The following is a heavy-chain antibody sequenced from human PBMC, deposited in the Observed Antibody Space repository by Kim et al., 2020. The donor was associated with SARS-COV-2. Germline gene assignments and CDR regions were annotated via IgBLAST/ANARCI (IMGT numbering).Heavy chain of an antibody. V-gene: IGHV4-39*01. CDR1: GGSIRSGTNT. J-gene: IGHJ5*02. CDR3: GRLPTGHPSWFDH. D-gene: IGHD1-1*01. CDR2: FHYTGNT. Sequence: SETLSLTCTVSGGSIRSGTNTWGWIRQPPGKGLEWIATFHYTGNTYYRPSLRSRLTIPVDTSESQVSLQLTSVTAADTAVYYCGRLPTGHPSWFDHWGQGTLVTVST.